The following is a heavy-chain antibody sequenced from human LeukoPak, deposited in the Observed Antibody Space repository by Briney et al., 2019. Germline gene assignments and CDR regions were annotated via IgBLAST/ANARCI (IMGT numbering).Heavy chain of an antibody. CDR2: IYPGDSDT. CDR1: GSRFTTYW. J-gene: IGHJ4*02. D-gene: IGHD3-22*01. V-gene: IGHV5-51*01. Sequence: GESLEISCKGSGSRFTTYWIGWVRQMPGKGLEWMGIIYPGDSDTRYSPSLQGQVTISADKSISTAYLQWSSLKASDTAMYYCARQFGYDSSGYLDYWGQGTLVTVSS. CDR3: ARQFGYDSSGYLDY.